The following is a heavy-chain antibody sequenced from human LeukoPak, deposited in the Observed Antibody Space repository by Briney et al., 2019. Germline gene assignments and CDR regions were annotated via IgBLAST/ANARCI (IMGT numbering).Heavy chain of an antibody. CDR2: INPNSGGT. V-gene: IGHV1-2*02. D-gene: IGHD3-3*01. CDR3: ARGYTITIFGVAKGPFDY. Sequence: ASVKVSCKASGYTFTGYYMHWVRQAPGQGLEWMGWINPNSGGTNYAQKFQGRVTMTRDTSISTAYMELSRLRSDDTAVYYCARGYTITIFGVAKGPFDYWGQGTLVTVSS. CDR1: GYTFTGYY. J-gene: IGHJ4*02.